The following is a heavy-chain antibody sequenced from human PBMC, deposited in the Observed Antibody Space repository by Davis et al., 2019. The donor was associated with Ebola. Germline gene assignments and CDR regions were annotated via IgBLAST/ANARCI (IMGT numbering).Heavy chain of an antibody. CDR3: ATNTSSTAGFDS. Sequence: PGGSLRLSCSVSGDSITSHYWTWIRQPPGKGLEWIGQIHYGGATNYNPSLKSRFTISVDTSNNQFSLKLTSVIAADTAVYFCATNTSSTAGFDSWGQGTLVTVSS. CDR1: GDSITSHY. D-gene: IGHD2-2*01. V-gene: IGHV4-59*11. J-gene: IGHJ4*02. CDR2: IHYGGAT.